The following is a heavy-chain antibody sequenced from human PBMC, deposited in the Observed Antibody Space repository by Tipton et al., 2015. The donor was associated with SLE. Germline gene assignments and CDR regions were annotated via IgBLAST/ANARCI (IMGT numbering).Heavy chain of an antibody. J-gene: IGHJ4*02. D-gene: IGHD3-22*01. CDR3: ARDPFVYDSSGYWDY. Sequence: GSLRLSCAASGFTFSDYYMSWIRQAPGKGLEWLSYISSSGSTTYYADSVKGRFTISRDNAKNSLYLQMNSLRAEDKAVYYCARDPFVYDSSGYWDYWGQGTLVTVSS. V-gene: IGHV3-11*01. CDR1: GFTFSDYY. CDR2: ISSSGSTT.